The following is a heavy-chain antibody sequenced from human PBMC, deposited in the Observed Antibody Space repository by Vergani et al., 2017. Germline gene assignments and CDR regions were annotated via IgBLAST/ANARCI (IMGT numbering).Heavy chain of an antibody. J-gene: IGHJ4*02. CDR1: GGTFSSYA. CDR3: ALKIGSNGYILDY. CDR2: IIPILGIA. D-gene: IGHD5-18*01. Sequence: QVQLVQSGAEVKKPGSSVKVSCKASGGTFSSYAISWVRQAPGQGLEWMGRIIPILGIANYAQKFQGRVTITADKSTSTAYMELSSLGSEDTAVYYCALKIGSNGYILDYWGQGTLVTVSS. V-gene: IGHV1-69*04.